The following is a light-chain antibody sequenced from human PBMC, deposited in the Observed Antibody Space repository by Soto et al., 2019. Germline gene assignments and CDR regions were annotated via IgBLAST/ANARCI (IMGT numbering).Light chain of an antibody. CDR2: GAS. J-gene: IGKJ4*01. CDR1: QSVNNN. CDR3: QQSNNWPLT. V-gene: IGKV3-15*01. Sequence: EIVMTQSPATLSVSPGERATLSYRASQSVNNNLAWYQQKPGQAPRLLIYGASTRATGIPARFSGSASGTDFTLTISSLQSEDFAVYYCQQSNNWPLTFGGGTKVEIK.